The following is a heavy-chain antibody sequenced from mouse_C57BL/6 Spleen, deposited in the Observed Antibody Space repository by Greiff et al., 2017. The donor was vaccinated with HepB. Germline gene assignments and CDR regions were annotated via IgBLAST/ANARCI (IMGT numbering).Heavy chain of an antibody. V-gene: IGHV5-4*01. CDR3: ARDYYYGSSNYYAMDY. J-gene: IGHJ4*01. CDR1: GFTFSSYA. D-gene: IGHD1-1*01. Sequence: EVKLMESGGGLVKPGGSLKLSCAASGFTFSSYAMSWVRQTPEKRLEWVATISDGGSYTYYPDNVKGRFTISRDNAKNNLYLQMSHLKSEDTAMYYCARDYYYGSSNYYAMDYWGQGTSVTVSS. CDR2: ISDGGSYT.